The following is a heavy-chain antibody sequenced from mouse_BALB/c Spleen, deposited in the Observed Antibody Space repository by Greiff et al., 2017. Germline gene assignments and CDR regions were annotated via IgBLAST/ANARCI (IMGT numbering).Heavy chain of an antibody. D-gene: IGHD3-3*01. CDR3: ARHLGRGFDY. CDR2: ISNGGGST. J-gene: IGHJ2*01. V-gene: IGHV5-12-2*01. CDR1: GFTFSSYT. Sequence: EVQVVESGGGLVQPGGSLKLSCAASGFTFSSYTMSWVRQTPEKRLEWVAYISNGGGSTYYPDTVKGRFTISRDNAKNTLYLQMSSLKSEDTAMYYCARHLGRGFDYWGQGTTLTVSS.